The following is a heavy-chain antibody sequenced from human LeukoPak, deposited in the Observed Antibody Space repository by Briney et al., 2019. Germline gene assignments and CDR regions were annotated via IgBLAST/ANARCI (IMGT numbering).Heavy chain of an antibody. CDR3: ARLYSSSLGRVFDY. Sequence: PSETLSLTCTVSGGSISSYYWSWIRQPPGKGLEWIGYIYYSGSTNYSPSLKSRVTISVDTTKNQFSLKLSSVTAADTAVYYCARLYSSSLGRVFDYWGQGTLVTVSS. CDR2: IYYSGST. J-gene: IGHJ4*02. V-gene: IGHV4-59*01. CDR1: GGSISSYY. D-gene: IGHD6-13*01.